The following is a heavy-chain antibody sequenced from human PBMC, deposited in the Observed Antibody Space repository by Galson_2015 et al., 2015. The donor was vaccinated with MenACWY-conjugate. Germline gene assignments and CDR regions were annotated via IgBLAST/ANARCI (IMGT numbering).Heavy chain of an antibody. Sequence: QSGAEVKKPGESLTISCKGSGYSFTNYWIGWVRQMPGKGLEWMGIIYPGDSGTRYSPSFQGQVTISADKSISTAYLQWRSLKASDTAMYYCARQATSGQLYNDFDYWGQGTLVTVSS. CDR3: ARQATSGQLYNDFDY. D-gene: IGHD5-24*01. J-gene: IGHJ4*02. CDR2: IYPGDSGT. V-gene: IGHV5-51*01. CDR1: GYSFTNYW.